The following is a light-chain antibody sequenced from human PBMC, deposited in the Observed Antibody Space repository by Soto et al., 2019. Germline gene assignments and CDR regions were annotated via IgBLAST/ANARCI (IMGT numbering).Light chain of an antibody. CDR3: LISYSDVRV. CDR1: TGPVTSGHY. Sequence: QTVVTQEPSLTVSPGGTVTLTCGSSTGPVTSGHYPYWFQQKPGQAPRTVVYDTSIKHSWTPARFSGSLLGGKAALTLSGAQPEDEAEYYCLISYSDVRVFGGGTKLTVL. J-gene: IGLJ3*02. V-gene: IGLV7-46*01. CDR2: DTS.